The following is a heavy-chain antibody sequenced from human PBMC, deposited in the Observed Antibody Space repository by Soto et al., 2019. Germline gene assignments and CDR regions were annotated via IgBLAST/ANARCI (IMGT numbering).Heavy chain of an antibody. CDR1: GFTFSSYG. Sequence: QVQLVESGGGVVQPGRSLRLSCAASGFTFSSYGMHWVRQAPGKGLEWVAVISHDGSNKYFADSVKGRFTISRDNSQNTLYLQMNSLRDEATAVYYCAKHLIAVAGYLHGMDVWGQGTTVTVSS. CDR2: ISHDGSNK. CDR3: AKHLIAVAGYLHGMDV. V-gene: IGHV3-30*18. D-gene: IGHD6-19*01. J-gene: IGHJ6*02.